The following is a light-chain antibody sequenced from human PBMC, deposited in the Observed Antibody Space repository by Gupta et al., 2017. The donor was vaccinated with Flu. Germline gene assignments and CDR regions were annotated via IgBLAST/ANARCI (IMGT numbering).Light chain of an antibody. V-gene: IGKV1-39*01. J-gene: IGKJ2*01. CDR3: QQSYSTPQYT. CDR1: QSISSY. CDR2: AAS. Sequence: DRVTITCRASQSISSYLNWYQQKPGKAPKLLIYAASSLQSRVPSRFSGSGSGTDFTLTISSLQPEDFATYYCQQSYSTPQYTFGQGTKLEIK.